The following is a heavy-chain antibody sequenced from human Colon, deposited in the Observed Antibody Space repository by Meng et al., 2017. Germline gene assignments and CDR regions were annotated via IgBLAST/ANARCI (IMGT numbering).Heavy chain of an antibody. Sequence: QMQLQWSGPGLVKPSGTLSLTFAVSGGFINTTDWWTWVRQPPGKGLEWIGDIYHSGTTMSNPSLKSRLSMSIDKSLNQFSLELTSVTAADTAVYYCARMSVGAKRGRDYWGQGTLVTVSS. D-gene: IGHD1-26*01. CDR2: IYHSGTT. CDR3: ARMSVGAKRGRDY. CDR1: GGFINTTDW. J-gene: IGHJ4*02. V-gene: IGHV4-4*02.